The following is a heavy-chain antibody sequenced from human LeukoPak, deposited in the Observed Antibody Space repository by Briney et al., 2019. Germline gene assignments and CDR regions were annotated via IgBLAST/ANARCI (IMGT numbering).Heavy chain of an antibody. D-gene: IGHD2-15*01. V-gene: IGHV3-23*01. CDR1: GFTFSSSA. CDR3: AKQLGYCSDGSCYFPY. J-gene: IGHJ4*02. CDR2: ISNNGGYT. Sequence: TGGSLRLSCAASGFTFSSSAMSWVRQAPPKGLEWDSAISNNGGYTSYADSVQGRFTISRDNSKSTLCPQMNSLRAEDTAVYYCAKQLGYCSDGSCYFPYWGQGTLVTVSS.